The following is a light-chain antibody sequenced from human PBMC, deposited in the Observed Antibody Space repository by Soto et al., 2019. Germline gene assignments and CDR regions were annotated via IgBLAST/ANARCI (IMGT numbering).Light chain of an antibody. CDR2: KAS. CDR3: QHYNSYSEA. Sequence: DIRMTQSPSTLYGSVGDRVTITCRASQTISSWLAWYQQKPGKAPKLLIYKASTLKSGVPSRFSGSGSGTEFTLTISSLQPDDFATYSCQHYNSYSEAFGQGTKVELK. CDR1: QTISSW. J-gene: IGKJ1*01. V-gene: IGKV1-5*03.